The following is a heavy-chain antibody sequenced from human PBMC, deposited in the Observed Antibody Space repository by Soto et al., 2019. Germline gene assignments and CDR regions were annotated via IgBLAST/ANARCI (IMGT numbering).Heavy chain of an antibody. J-gene: IGHJ4*02. CDR1: GYTFTNFG. CDR2: ISAYNGNT. D-gene: IGHD3-16*01. V-gene: IGHV1-18*01. CDR3: ARGGPPIDY. Sequence: QVQLVQSGAEVKKPGASVKVSCKASGYTFTNFGISWVRQAPGQGLEWMGWISAYNGNTNYAQNFQGRVTMTTDTPTSTAYMGLRSLRSDDRAVYYCARGGPPIDYWGQGTLVTVSS.